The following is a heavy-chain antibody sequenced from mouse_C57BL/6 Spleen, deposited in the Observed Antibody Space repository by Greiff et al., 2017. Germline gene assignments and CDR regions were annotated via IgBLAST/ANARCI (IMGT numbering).Heavy chain of an antibody. Sequence: VQRVESGPGLVAPSQSLSITCTVSGFSLTSYAISWVRQPPGKGLEWLGVIWTGGGTNYNSALKSRLSISKDNSKSQVFLKMNSLQTDDTARYYCARNLDYYGSSYGGNYAMDYWGQGTSVTVSS. J-gene: IGHJ4*01. CDR1: GFSLTSYA. CDR3: ARNLDYYGSSYGGNYAMDY. CDR2: IWTGGGT. D-gene: IGHD1-1*01. V-gene: IGHV2-9-1*01.